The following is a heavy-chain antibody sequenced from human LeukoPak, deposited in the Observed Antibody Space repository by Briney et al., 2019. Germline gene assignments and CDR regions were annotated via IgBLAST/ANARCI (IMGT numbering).Heavy chain of an antibody. D-gene: IGHD3-10*01. CDR1: GFTFSTYA. CDR3: AKLMSQPALLFFDQ. V-gene: IGHV3-23*01. J-gene: IGHJ4*02. Sequence: GGSLRLSCAASGFTFSTYAMSWVRQVPGKGLEWVATVSGSGLYTYYADSVRGRFTISRDNSKDTFYLQMNSLRAEDTAVYYCAKLMSQPALLFFDQWGQGTLVTVSS. CDR2: VSGSGLYT.